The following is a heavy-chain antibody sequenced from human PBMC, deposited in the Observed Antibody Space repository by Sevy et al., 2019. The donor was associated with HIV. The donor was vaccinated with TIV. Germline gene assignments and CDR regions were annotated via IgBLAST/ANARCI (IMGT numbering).Heavy chain of an antibody. Sequence: GESLKISCAASGFIFSNYGMNWVRQAPGKGLEWVSSISSSGSYIYYGDSMKGRFTISRDNAKNSLFLQMNSLRAEDTAVYYCAREDYSNYYFYAMDVWGQWTTVTVSS. J-gene: IGHJ6*02. CDR2: ISSSGSYI. CDR1: GFIFSNYG. CDR3: AREDYSNYYFYAMDV. D-gene: IGHD4-4*01. V-gene: IGHV3-21*01.